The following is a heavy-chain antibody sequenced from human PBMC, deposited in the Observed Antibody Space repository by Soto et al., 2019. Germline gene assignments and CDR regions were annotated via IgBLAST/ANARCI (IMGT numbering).Heavy chain of an antibody. Sequence: QVQLVQSGAEVKKPGSSVKVSCKASGGIFSTYAISWLRQAPGQGLEWMGGIMPIFGTPNYAQRFQGRVTITADESTSTAYMELSRLRSEVTAVYYCARDRDDYGSGNYYNRIDFWGQGTLVTVSS. CDR1: GGIFSTYA. D-gene: IGHD3-10*01. V-gene: IGHV1-69*01. CDR3: ARDRDDYGSGNYYNRIDF. J-gene: IGHJ4*02. CDR2: IMPIFGTP.